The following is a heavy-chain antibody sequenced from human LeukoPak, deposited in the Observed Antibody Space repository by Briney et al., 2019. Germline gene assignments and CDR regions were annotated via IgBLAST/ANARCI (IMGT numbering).Heavy chain of an antibody. Sequence: GGSLRLSCAASGFTFSSYGMHWVRQAPGKGLEWVAFIRYDGSNKYYADSVKGRFTISRDNSKNTLYLQMNSLRAEDTAVYYCAKDRVDIVVVPAGPFDYWGQGTLVTVSS. V-gene: IGHV3-30*02. CDR1: GFTFSSYG. CDR3: AKDRVDIVVVPAGPFDY. J-gene: IGHJ4*02. CDR2: IRYDGSNK. D-gene: IGHD2-2*01.